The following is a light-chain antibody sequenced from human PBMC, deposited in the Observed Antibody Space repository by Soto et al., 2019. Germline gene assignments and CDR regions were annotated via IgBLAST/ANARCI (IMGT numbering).Light chain of an antibody. CDR1: QTIGSL. Sequence: DIVMTQSPATLSVSPGEGATLSCRASQTIGSLLAWYQHKRGQGPRLLIHGASTRVTGIPARFSGSGSGADYTLTISTLQSEDIAVYYCQQYAKWPLTFGGGTKVEI. CDR3: QQYAKWPLT. CDR2: GAS. V-gene: IGKV3-15*01. J-gene: IGKJ4*01.